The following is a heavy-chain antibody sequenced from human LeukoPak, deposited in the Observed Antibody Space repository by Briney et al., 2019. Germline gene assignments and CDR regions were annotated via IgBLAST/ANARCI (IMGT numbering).Heavy chain of an antibody. D-gene: IGHD3-22*01. CDR1: GGSMFSYH. J-gene: IGHJ6*03. CDR3: ARLRFYDSSGYSPGYYMDV. Sequence: SETLSLTCTVSGGSMFSYHWSWVRQSAGEGLEWIGHIYVGGSTNYSPSLKSRVTMSVDTTKNQFSLKLKSVTAADTAVYCCARLRFYDSSGYSPGYYMDVWGKGTTVTVSS. V-gene: IGHV4-4*07. CDR2: IYVGGST.